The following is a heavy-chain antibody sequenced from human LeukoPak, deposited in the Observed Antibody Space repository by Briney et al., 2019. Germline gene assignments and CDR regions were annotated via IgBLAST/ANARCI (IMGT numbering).Heavy chain of an antibody. J-gene: IGHJ6*02. CDR3: AMGAAPPMVTSFYYYGMDV. CDR2: MSYDGSNK. V-gene: IGHV3-30*03. CDR1: GFTFSSYG. D-gene: IGHD5-18*01. Sequence: GGSLRLSCAASGFTFSSYGMHWVRQAPGKGLEWMAVMSYDGSNKYYADSVKGRFTISRDNSKNTLYLQMNSLRAEDTAVYYCAMGAAPPMVTSFYYYGMDVWGQGTTVTVSS.